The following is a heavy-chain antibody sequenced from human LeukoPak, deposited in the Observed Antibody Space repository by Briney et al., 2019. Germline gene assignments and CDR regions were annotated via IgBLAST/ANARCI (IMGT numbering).Heavy chain of an antibody. Sequence: GGSLRLSCAASGFTFSSYGMHWVRQAPGKGLEWVAFIPYDGSNKYYADSVKGRFTISRDNSKNTLYLQMNSLRAEDTAVYYCAKDLGYSYGYDYWGQGTLVTVSS. D-gene: IGHD5-18*01. J-gene: IGHJ4*02. V-gene: IGHV3-30*02. CDR1: GFTFSSYG. CDR3: AKDLGYSYGYDY. CDR2: IPYDGSNK.